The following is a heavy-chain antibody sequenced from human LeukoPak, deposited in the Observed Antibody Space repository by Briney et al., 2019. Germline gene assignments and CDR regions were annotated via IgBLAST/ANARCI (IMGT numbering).Heavy chain of an antibody. CDR3: VKARGSGSYGSPLGY. D-gene: IGHD3-10*01. J-gene: IGHJ4*02. V-gene: IGHV3-23*01. CDR1: GFTFSSYA. Sequence: GGSLRLSCAASGFTFSSYAMSWVRQAPGKGLEWVSAISGSGGSTYYADSVKGRFTISRDNSKNTLYLQMNSLRVEDTAVYYCVKARGSGSYGSPLGYWGQGTLVTVSS. CDR2: ISGSGGST.